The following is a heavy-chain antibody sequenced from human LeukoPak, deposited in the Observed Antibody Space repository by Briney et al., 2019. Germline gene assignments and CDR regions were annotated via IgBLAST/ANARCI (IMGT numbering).Heavy chain of an antibody. Sequence: SETLSLTCAVYGGSFSGYYWSWIRQPPGKGLEWIGEINHSGSTNYNPSLKSRVAISVDTSKNQFSLKLSSVTAADTAVYYCTRGGGDYYGSGPTYYFDYWGQGTLVTVSS. J-gene: IGHJ4*02. V-gene: IGHV4-34*01. CDR2: INHSGST. CDR3: TRGGGDYYGSGPTYYFDY. D-gene: IGHD3-10*01. CDR1: GGSFSGYY.